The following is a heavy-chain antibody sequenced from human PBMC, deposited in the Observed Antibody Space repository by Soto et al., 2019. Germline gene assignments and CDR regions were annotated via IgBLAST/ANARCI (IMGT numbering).Heavy chain of an antibody. Sequence: ASVNVSCKASGYTFTGYYMHWVRQAPGQGLEWMGWINPNSGGTNYAQKFQGWVTMTRDTSISTAYMELSRLRSDDTAVYYCARVAAAGYNWFDPWGQGTLVTVSS. D-gene: IGHD6-13*01. V-gene: IGHV1-2*04. CDR3: ARVAAAGYNWFDP. CDR2: INPNSGGT. CDR1: GYTFTGYY. J-gene: IGHJ5*02.